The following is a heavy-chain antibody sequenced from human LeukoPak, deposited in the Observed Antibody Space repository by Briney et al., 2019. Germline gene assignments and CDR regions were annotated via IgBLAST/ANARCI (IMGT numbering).Heavy chain of an antibody. D-gene: IGHD5-18*01. CDR1: GFTFSSYG. Sequence: PGGSLRLSCAASGFTFSSYGMHWLRQAPGKGLEWVVHTRYYGSNKYYAVSVKGRFTIYRDNCKSTLYLQMNSLRAEDTAVYYCAKDAWIHLWLGRSCDYWGQGTLVPVS. V-gene: IGHV3-30*02. CDR3: AKDAWIHLWLGRSCDY. CDR2: TRYYGSNK. J-gene: IGHJ4*02.